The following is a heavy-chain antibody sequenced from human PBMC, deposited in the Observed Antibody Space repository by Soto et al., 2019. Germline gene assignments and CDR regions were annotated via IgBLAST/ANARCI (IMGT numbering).Heavy chain of an antibody. D-gene: IGHD6-13*01. V-gene: IGHV1-46*01. CDR3: ARHHSSGYSSSWYGGYYYYGMDV. Sequence: ASVKVSCKASGYTFTSYYMHWLRQAAGQGLEWMGIINPSGGSTSYAQKFQGRVTMTRDTSTSTVYMELSSLRSEDTAVYYCARHHSSGYSSSWYGGYYYYGMDVWGQGTTVTVSS. CDR1: GYTFTSYY. CDR2: INPSGGST. J-gene: IGHJ6*02.